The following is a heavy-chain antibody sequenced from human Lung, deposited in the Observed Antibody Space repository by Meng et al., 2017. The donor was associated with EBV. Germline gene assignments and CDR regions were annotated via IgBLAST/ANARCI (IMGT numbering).Heavy chain of an antibody. CDR1: GGSVSSGGYY. J-gene: IGHJ4*02. D-gene: IGHD6-19*01. CDR3: ARVSSGWDYFDY. V-gene: IGHV4-31*03. Sequence: QGQLQGPGPGLVKPSQTLSLTCPVSGGSVSSGGYYWTWIRQHPGKGLEWFGHIYYSGSTFYNPSLKRRVIISIDTSKNQFSLNLRSVTAADTAVYYCARVSSGWDYFDYWGQGTLVTVSS. CDR2: IYYSGST.